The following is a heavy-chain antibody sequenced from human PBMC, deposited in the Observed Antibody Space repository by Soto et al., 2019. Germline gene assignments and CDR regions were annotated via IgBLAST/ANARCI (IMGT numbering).Heavy chain of an antibody. CDR1: GASISGYY. CDR2: IYNSGST. V-gene: IGHV4-59*01. CDR3: ARHFYDSDGYYSYDY. Sequence: SETLSLTCSVSGASISGYYWSWIRQPPGKGLEWIGYIYNSGSTNYNPSLKSRVTISVDTSKNQFSLKLGSVTAADTAVYYCARHFYDSDGYYSYDYWGQGALVTVSS. D-gene: IGHD3-22*01. J-gene: IGHJ4*02.